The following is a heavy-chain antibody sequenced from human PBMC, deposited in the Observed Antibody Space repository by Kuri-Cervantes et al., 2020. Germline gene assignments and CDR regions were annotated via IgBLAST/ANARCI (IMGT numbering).Heavy chain of an antibody. D-gene: IGHD2-21*02. Sequence: GESLKISCAASGFTFSSYSMNWVRQAPGKGLEWVSYISSSSSFIFYADSVKGRFTISRDNAKNSVFLRMSSLRAEDTAVYYCAREALYCDDYWGQGTLVTVSS. CDR3: AREALYCDDY. V-gene: IGHV3-21*05. CDR2: ISSSSSFI. J-gene: IGHJ4*02. CDR1: GFTFSSYS.